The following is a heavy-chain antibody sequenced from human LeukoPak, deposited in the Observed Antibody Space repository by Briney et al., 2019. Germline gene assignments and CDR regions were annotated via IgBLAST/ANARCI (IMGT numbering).Heavy chain of an antibody. V-gene: IGHV3-53*04. D-gene: IGHD5-24*01. CDR1: GFTFSSCA. CDR3: ARGLGKGWLQWGAFDI. Sequence: GGSLRLSCAASGFTFSSCAMSWVRQAPGKGLEWVSVIYSGGSTYYADSVKGRFTISRHNSKNTLYLQMNSLRAEDTAVYYCARGLGKGWLQWGAFDIWGQGTMVTVSS. CDR2: IYSGGST. J-gene: IGHJ3*02.